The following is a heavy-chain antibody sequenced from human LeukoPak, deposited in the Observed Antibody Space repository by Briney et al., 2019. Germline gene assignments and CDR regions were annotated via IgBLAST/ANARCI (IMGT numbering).Heavy chain of an antibody. J-gene: IGHJ6*02. CDR2: IIPILGIA. Sequence: SVTVSCKASGGTFSSYAISWVRQAPGQGLEWMGRIIPILGIANYAQKFQGRATITADKSTSTAYMELSSLRSEDTAVYYCARERSVYYYGSGSYSRSHYYGMDVWGQGTTVTVSS. CDR1: GGTFSSYA. D-gene: IGHD3-10*01. V-gene: IGHV1-69*04. CDR3: ARERSVYYYGSGSYSRSHYYGMDV.